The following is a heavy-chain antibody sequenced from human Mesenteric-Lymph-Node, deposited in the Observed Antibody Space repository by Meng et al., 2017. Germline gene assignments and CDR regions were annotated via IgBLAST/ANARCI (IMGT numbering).Heavy chain of an antibody. J-gene: IGHJ4*02. V-gene: IGHV4-61*02. CDR1: GGSISSGSYY. D-gene: IGHD3-10*01. CDR3: ARQSGYFDY. Sequence: QVQLQESGPGLVKPPQPLSLTCTVSGGSISSGSYYWSWIRQPAGKGLEWIGRIYTSGSTNYNPSLKSRVTISVDTSKNQFSLKLSSVTATDTAVYYCARQSGYFDYWGQGTLVTVSS. CDR2: IYTSGST.